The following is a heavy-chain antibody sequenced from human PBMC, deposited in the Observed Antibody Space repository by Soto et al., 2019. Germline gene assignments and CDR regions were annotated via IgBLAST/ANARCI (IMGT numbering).Heavy chain of an antibody. CDR2: LSGSGVST. CDR3: AKIESRFFYDSTGYYPFDY. V-gene: IGHV3-23*01. D-gene: IGHD3-22*01. CDR1: GFPFSNYA. J-gene: IGHJ4*02. Sequence: GGSLRLSCVASGFPFSNYAMTWVRQAPGKRLEWVSALSGSGVSTYYADSVMGRFTISRDNSKNTVYLQMNSLRAEDTAVYYCAKIESRFFYDSTGYYPFDYWGQGTLVTVSS.